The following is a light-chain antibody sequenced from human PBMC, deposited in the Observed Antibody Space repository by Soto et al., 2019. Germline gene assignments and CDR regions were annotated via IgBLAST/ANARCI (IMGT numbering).Light chain of an antibody. CDR3: QPYYSFPPT. Sequence: DIVMTQSRDSLAVSLGARATITCKSSQNVLYNSNEKNYLAWYQRKPGQPPKLLLAWASTRESGVPDRLGGSGSVTDFTLTISGLQAEYVVVYYYQPYYSFPPTLGGGKKVEIK. V-gene: IGKV4-1*01. J-gene: IGKJ4*01. CDR2: WAS. CDR1: QNVLYNSNEKNY.